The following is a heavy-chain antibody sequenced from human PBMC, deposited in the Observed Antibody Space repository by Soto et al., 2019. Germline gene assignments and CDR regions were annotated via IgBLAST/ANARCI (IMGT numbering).Heavy chain of an antibody. D-gene: IGHD3-22*01. V-gene: IGHV4-30-4*01. Sequence: QVQLQESCPGLVKPSQTLSLTCTVSGGSIRTGDYYWTWIRQPPGKGLEWIVYIHYSGRTYYNPSLRSRLTTSVDTSKKHCYLQLISVTAADTDVYYCARAFGSADPDSSCFSLKDVFDFWGQGKMVTVSS. CDR3: ARAFGSADPDSSCFSLKDVFDF. CDR1: GGSIRTGDYY. CDR2: IHYSGRT. J-gene: IGHJ3*01.